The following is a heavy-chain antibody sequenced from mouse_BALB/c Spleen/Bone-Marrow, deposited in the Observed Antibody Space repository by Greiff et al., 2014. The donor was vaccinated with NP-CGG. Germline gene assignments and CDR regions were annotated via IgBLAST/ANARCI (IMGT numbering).Heavy chain of an antibody. CDR1: GYTFTSYD. J-gene: IGHJ4*01. V-gene: IGHV1S33*01. CDR3: ARNGNYRYAMDY. CDR2: IYPGDGST. D-gene: IGHD2-1*01. Sequence: LVESGPELVKPGALVKISCKAFGYTFTSYDINWVKQRPGQGLEWIGWIYPGDGSTKYNEKFKGKATLTADKSSSTAYMQLSSLTSENSAVYFRARNGNYRYAMDYWGQGTSVTVSS.